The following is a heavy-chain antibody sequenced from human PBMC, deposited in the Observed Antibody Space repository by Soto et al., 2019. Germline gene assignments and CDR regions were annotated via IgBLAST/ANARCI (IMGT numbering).Heavy chain of an antibody. CDR1: GFTFSIYA. CDR3: AKAWVTAMVTSYFDY. CDR2: ISGSGGST. J-gene: IGHJ4*02. Sequence: GGSLRLSCAASGFTFSIYAMSWVRHAPGKGLEWVSAISGSGGSTYYADSVKGRFTISRDNSKNTLYLQMNSLRAEDTAVYYCAKAWVTAMVTSYFDYWGQGTLVTVSS. V-gene: IGHV3-23*01. D-gene: IGHD5-18*01.